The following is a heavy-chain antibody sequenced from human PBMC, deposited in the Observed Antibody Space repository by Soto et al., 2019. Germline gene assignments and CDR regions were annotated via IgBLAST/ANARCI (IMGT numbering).Heavy chain of an antibody. CDR2: IYPGDHDT. V-gene: IGHV5-51*01. Sequence: PGGSLKISCKGSGYGFTNYLIGLVRQVPGKGLEWIGIIYPGDHDTRYSPSFEGQVTISADKYISTAYLQWSSLKASDTAIYYCVRLTGTIPPVFDHWGQGTLVTVSS. CDR1: GYGFTNYL. J-gene: IGHJ4*02. D-gene: IGHD1-7*01. CDR3: VRLTGTIPPVFDH.